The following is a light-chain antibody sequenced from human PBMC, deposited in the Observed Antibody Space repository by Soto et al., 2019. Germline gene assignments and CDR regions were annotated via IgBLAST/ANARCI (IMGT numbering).Light chain of an antibody. V-gene: IGLV2-23*01. CDR1: SSDVGSYNL. J-gene: IGLJ3*02. CDR2: EGS. Sequence: QLVLTQPASVSGSPGQSITISCTGTSSDVGSYNLVSWYQQHPGKAPKVMIYEGSKRPSGVSNRFSGSKYGNTASLTISGLQAEDEVDYYCCSYANNRVFGGGTKLTVL. CDR3: CSYANNRV.